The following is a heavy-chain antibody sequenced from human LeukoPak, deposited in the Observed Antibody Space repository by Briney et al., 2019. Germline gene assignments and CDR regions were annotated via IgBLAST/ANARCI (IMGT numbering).Heavy chain of an antibody. CDR1: GGSISSGGYY. V-gene: IGHV4-30-2*01. CDR2: IYHSGST. Sequence: SQTLSLTCTVSGGSISSGGYYWSWIRQPPGKGLEWIGYIYHSGSTYYNPSLKSRVTISVDRSKNQFSLKLSSVTAADTAVYYCARRSSGWYSYYYYMDVWGKGTTVTVSS. J-gene: IGHJ6*03. D-gene: IGHD6-19*01. CDR3: ARRSSGWYSYYYYMDV.